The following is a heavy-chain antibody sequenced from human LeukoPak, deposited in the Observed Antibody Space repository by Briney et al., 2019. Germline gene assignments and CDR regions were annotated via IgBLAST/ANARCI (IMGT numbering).Heavy chain of an antibody. CDR1: GGSFSGYY. D-gene: IGHD2/OR15-2a*01. CDR2: IYYSGST. CDR3: ARDIGIYPHVAFDI. Sequence: SETLSLTCAVYGGSFSGYYWSWIRQPPGKGLEWIGYIYYSGSTYYNPSLKCRVTISVDTSKNQFSLKLSSVNAADTAVYFCARDIGIYPHVAFDIWGQGTLVTVSS. V-gene: IGHV4-34*09. J-gene: IGHJ3*02.